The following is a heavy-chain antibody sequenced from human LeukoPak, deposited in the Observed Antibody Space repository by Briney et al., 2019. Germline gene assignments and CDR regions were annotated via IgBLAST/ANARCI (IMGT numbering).Heavy chain of an antibody. CDR2: IYPGDSDT. J-gene: IGHJ3*02. D-gene: IGHD3-22*01. Sequence: GESLKISCKGSGYSFTSYWIGWVRQMPGKGLEWMGIIYPGDSDTRYSPSFQGQVTISADKSISTAYLQWSSLKASDTAMYYCARAPIYYYDSSGHPHDAFDIWGQGTMVTVSS. CDR3: ARAPIYYYDSSGHPHDAFDI. V-gene: IGHV5-51*01. CDR1: GYSFTSYW.